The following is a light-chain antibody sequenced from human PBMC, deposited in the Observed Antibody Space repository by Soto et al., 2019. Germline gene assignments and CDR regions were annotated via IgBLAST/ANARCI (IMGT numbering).Light chain of an antibody. CDR2: AAS. V-gene: IGKV1-39*01. CDR3: QQSYSSPFT. J-gene: IGKJ3*01. Sequence: DMQMTQSPSSLSASVGDRVTITCRASQSINTYLNWYQQKPGKAPNRLIYAASSLQSGVPSRFSGSGSGTDFTLTISSLQPEDFATYYCQQSYSSPFTFGPGTKVDIK. CDR1: QSINTY.